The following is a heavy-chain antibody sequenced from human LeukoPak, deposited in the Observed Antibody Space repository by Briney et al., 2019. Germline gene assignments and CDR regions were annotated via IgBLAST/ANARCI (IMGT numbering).Heavy chain of an antibody. CDR2: IRYDGSNK. D-gene: IGHD2-2*02. V-gene: IGHV3-30*02. CDR3: AKRRGLYCSSTSCYKGSFDY. Sequence: TGGSLRLSCAASGFTFSSYGMHWVRQAPGKGLEWVAFIRYDGSNKYYADSVKGRFTISRDNSKNTLYLQMNSLRAEDTAVYYCAKRRGLYCSSTSCYKGSFDYWGQGTLVTVSS. CDR1: GFTFSSYG. J-gene: IGHJ4*02.